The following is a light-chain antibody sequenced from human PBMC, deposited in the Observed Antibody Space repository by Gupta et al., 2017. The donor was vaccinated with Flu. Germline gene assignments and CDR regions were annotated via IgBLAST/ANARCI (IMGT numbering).Light chain of an antibody. J-gene: IGKJ5*01. V-gene: IGKV2-28*01. CDR2: LGS. Sequence: DIVMTQSPLSLPVTPGEPASISCRSSQSLLHSNGYNYLDWYLQKPGQSPQLLIDLGSNRASGVPDRFSGSGSGTDLTRKISRVEAEDVGVYECMHALQTPRTCGQGTRLEIK. CDR3: MHALQTPRT. CDR1: QSLLHSNGYNY.